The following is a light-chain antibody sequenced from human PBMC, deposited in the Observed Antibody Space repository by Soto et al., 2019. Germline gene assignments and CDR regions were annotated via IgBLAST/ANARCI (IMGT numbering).Light chain of an antibody. CDR1: SSNIGAGYD. CDR2: GNS. V-gene: IGLV1-40*01. J-gene: IGLJ2*01. CDR3: QSYDGSLSGWGV. Sequence: QSVLTHPPSVSGAPGQRVTISCTGSSSNIGAGYDVHWYQQLPGTAPKLLIYGNSNRPSGVPDRFSGSKSGTSASLAITGLQAEDEADYYCQSYDGSLSGWGVFGGGTKLTVL.